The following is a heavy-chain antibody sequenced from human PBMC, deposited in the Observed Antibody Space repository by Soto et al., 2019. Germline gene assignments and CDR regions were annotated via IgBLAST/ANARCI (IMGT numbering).Heavy chain of an antibody. CDR1: GFSLSTTGVG. V-gene: IGHV2-5*02. CDR3: VQSRCGGDCLQSYSSHSNYGLDV. J-gene: IGHJ6*02. D-gene: IGHD2-21*01. Sequence: QITLKESGPTLVKPTQTLTLTCTFSGFSLSTTGVGVGWIRQPPGKALEWLALIYWDDDKRYNPSLKSRLTITKDTSKNEVVHTMTNMDPVETASYYCVQSRCGGDCLQSYSSHSNYGLDVWGQGTTVTVSS. CDR2: IYWDDDK.